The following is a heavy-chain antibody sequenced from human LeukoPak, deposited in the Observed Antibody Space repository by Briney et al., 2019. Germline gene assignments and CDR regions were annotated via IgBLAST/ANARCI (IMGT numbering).Heavy chain of an antibody. CDR1: GFTVSSNY. D-gene: IGHD4-17*01. CDR3: ARERGGYGDYVLGDFDY. V-gene: IGHV3-53*01. Sequence: GGSLRLSCAASGFTVSSNYMSWVRQAPGKGLEWVSVIYSGGSTYYADSVKGRFTISRDNSKNTLYPQMNSLRAEDTAVYYCARERGGYGDYVLGDFDYWGQGTLVTVSS. J-gene: IGHJ4*02. CDR2: IYSGGST.